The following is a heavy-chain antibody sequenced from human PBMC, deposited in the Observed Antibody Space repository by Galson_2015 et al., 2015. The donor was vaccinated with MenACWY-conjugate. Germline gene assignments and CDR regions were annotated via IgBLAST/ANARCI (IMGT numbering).Heavy chain of an antibody. D-gene: IGHD2-2*01. CDR1: GGTFSSYA. J-gene: IGHJ3*02. Sequence: SVKVSCKASGGTFSSYAISWVRQAPGQGLEWMGGIIPIFGTANYAQKFQGRVTITADESTSTAYTELSSLRSEDTAVYYCARGVGYCSSTSCYFSAFDIWGQGTMVTVSS. CDR2: IIPIFGTA. CDR3: ARGVGYCSSTSCYFSAFDI. V-gene: IGHV1-69*13.